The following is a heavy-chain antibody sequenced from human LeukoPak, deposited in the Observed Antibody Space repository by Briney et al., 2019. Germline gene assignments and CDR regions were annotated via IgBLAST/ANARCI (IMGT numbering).Heavy chain of an antibody. CDR3: AREDYSTGYYGMDV. CDR1: GFTVSSNY. J-gene: IGHJ6*02. CDR2: IYSGGST. Sequence: GGSLRLSRAASGFTVSSNYMSWVRQAPGKGLEWVSVIYSGGSTYYADSVKGRFTISRDNSKNTLYLQMNSLRAEDTAVYYCAREDYSTGYYGMDVWGQGTTVTVSS. D-gene: IGHD4-11*01. V-gene: IGHV3-53*01.